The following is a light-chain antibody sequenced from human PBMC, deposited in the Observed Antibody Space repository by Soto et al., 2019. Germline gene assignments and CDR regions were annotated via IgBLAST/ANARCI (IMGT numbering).Light chain of an antibody. V-gene: IGKV1-12*01. CDR1: HGVSNW. J-gene: IGKJ4*01. CDR3: QYLNSFPLT. Sequence: DSQMTQSPSYVSASVGDRVTITCRASHGVSNWVAWYQQKPGKAPNLLIYLASTLQGGVPSRFSGSGSGTDFSLTISSLQPEDVATYYCQYLNSFPLTFGGGTKVELK. CDR2: LAS.